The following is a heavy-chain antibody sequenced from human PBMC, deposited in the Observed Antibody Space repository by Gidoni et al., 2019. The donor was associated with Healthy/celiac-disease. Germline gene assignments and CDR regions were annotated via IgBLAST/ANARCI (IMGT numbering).Heavy chain of an antibody. Sequence: QVQLVECGGGVVQPGKSMRLSCAASGFTLSSYAMHLVRQAPGKGLEWVAVISYDGSNKYYADSVKGRFTISRDNSKNTLYLQMNSLRAEDTAVYYCARVRGVRGVIISYYFDYWGQGTLVTVSS. V-gene: IGHV3-30-3*01. D-gene: IGHD3-10*01. J-gene: IGHJ4*02. CDR1: GFTLSSYA. CDR3: ARVRGVRGVIISYYFDY. CDR2: ISYDGSNK.